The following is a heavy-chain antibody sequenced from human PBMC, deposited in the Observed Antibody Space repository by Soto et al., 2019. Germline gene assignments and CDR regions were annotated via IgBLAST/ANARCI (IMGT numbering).Heavy chain of an antibody. Sequence: QPGGSLRLSCAASGFTFSGYGMHWVRQAPGKGLEWVAVISYDGSNKYYADSMKGRFTISRDNSKNTLFLQMSSLRAEDTAVYYCVKDGSSGWPYYYGMDVWGQGTTVTVSS. CDR3: VKDGSSGWPYYYGMDV. J-gene: IGHJ6*02. V-gene: IGHV3-30*18. D-gene: IGHD6-19*01. CDR1: GFTFSGYG. CDR2: ISYDGSNK.